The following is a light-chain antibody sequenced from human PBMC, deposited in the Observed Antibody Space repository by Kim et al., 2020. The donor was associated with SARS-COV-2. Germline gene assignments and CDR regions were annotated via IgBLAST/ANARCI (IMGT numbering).Light chain of an antibody. J-gene: IGKJ3*01. Sequence: DIVMTQSPATLSVSPGERATLSCRASQILRNNLAWYQQKPGQVLRLLIYGASIRATDIPARFSGSGSGTEYTLTIDSLQSDDFAVYYCQQYKTWPFTFGPGTKVYIK. CDR2: GAS. CDR1: QILRNN. CDR3: QQYKTWPFT. V-gene: IGKV3-15*01.